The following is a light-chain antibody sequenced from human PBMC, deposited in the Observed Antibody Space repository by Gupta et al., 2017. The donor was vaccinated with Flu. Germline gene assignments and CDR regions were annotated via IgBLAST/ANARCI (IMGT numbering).Light chain of an antibody. CDR2: EDS. CDR3: QSADSSGTWV. CDR1: ALPKQY. J-gene: IGLJ3*02. Sequence: SYELTQPPSVSVSPGQTARITCSGDALPKQYAYWYQQKPGQAPVLVIYEDSERPSGSPERFSGSSSGTKVTLTIGGVQAEDEADYYCQSADSSGTWVFGGGTKLTVL. V-gene: IGLV3-25*02.